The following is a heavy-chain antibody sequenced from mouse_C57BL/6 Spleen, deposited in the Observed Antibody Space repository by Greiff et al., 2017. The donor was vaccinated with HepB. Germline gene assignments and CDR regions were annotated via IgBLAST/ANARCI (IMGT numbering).Heavy chain of an antibody. CDR3: ATNSYYGSSYWYFDV. Sequence: DVKLVESGPELVKPGASVKISCKASGYSFTGYYMNWVKQSPEKSLEWIGEINPSTGGTTYNQKFKAKATLTVDKSSSTAYMQLKSLTSEDSAVYYCATNSYYGSSYWYFDVWGTGTTVTVSS. CDR1: GYSFTGYY. CDR2: INPSTGGT. D-gene: IGHD1-1*01. V-gene: IGHV1-42*01. J-gene: IGHJ1*03.